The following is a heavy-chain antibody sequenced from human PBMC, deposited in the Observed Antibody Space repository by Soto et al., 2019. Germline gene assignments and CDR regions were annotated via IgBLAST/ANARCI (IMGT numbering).Heavy chain of an antibody. J-gene: IGHJ5*02. Sequence: QVQLQQWGAGLLKPSETLSLTCAVYGGSFSGYYWSWIRQPPGKGLEWIGEINHSGSTNYNPSLKRRVTISVDPSKNQFSLKLSSVTAADTAVYYCATTASRGQLWSRENWFDPWGQGTLVTVSS. CDR2: INHSGST. D-gene: IGHD5-18*01. CDR1: GGSFSGYY. CDR3: ATTASRGQLWSRENWFDP. V-gene: IGHV4-34*01.